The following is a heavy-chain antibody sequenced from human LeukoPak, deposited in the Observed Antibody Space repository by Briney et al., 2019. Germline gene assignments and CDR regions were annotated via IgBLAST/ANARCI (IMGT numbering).Heavy chain of an antibody. CDR1: GGSISSYY. J-gene: IGHJ4*02. CDR3: ARDIRGYNYGWFDY. D-gene: IGHD5-18*01. CDR2: IYTSGST. Sequence: SETLSLTCTVSGGSISSYYWGWIRQPAGKGLEWIGRIYTSGSTNYNPSLKSRVTISLVTSKNQFSLNLSSVTAADTAVYYCARDIRGYNYGWFDYWGQGTLVTVSS. V-gene: IGHV4-4*07.